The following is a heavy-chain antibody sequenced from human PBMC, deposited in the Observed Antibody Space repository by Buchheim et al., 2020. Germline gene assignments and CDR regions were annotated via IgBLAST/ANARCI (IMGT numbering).Heavy chain of an antibody. CDR1: GFTFSGSA. Sequence: EVQLVESGGGLVQPGGSLKLSCAASGFTFSGSAMHWVRQASGKGLEWVGRIRSKANSYATAYAASVKGRFTISRDDSKNTAYLQMNSLKTEDTAVYYCTLTYYYDSSGYYVPGSSGQYYYYGMDVWGQGTT. CDR3: TLTYYYDSSGYYVPGSSGQYYYYGMDV. D-gene: IGHD3-22*01. CDR2: IRSKANSYAT. J-gene: IGHJ6*02. V-gene: IGHV3-73*01.